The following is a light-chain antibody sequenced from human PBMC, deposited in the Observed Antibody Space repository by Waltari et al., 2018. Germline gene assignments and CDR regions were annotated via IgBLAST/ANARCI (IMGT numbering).Light chain of an antibody. Sequence: DIQMTQSPSSLSASVGDRVTITCRARQSISSYLNWYQQKPGKAPNLLIYAASSLQSGVPSRFSGSGSETDFTLTISSLQPADFATYYCQQSYSTPRTFGQGTKVEIK. J-gene: IGKJ1*01. CDR3: QQSYSTPRT. V-gene: IGKV1-39*01. CDR2: AAS. CDR1: QSISSY.